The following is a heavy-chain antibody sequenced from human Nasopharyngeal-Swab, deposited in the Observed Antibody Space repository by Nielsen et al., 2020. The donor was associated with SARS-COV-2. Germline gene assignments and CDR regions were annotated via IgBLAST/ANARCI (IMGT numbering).Heavy chain of an antibody. CDR1: GDSISSSGYY. J-gene: IGHJ4*02. D-gene: IGHD5-18*01. CDR2: LYYTGDT. Sequence: SETLSLTCSVSGDSISSSGYYWGWVRQPPGKGLEWIGRLYYTGDTYYNPSLRGRVTLSVDTFKNQVSLKLSSVTAADTAIYYCARVVPARVTFDYWGQGLLVTVSS. CDR3: ARVVPARVTFDY. V-gene: IGHV4-39*07.